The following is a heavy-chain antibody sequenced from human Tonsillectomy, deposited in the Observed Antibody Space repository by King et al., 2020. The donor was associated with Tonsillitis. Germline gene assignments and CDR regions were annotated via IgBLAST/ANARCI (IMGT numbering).Heavy chain of an antibody. CDR2: LYSGGFT. J-gene: IGHJ3*02. CDR3: ASIFGVPPDAFDI. CDR1: GFTVSSHY. Sequence: VQLVETGGGLIQPGGSLRLSCAASGFTVSSHYMSWVRQAPGKGLEWVSVLYSGGFTYYADSVKGRFTISRDNSKNTLYLQMNSLRAEDTAVYYCASIFGVPPDAFDIWGQGTMVTVSS. V-gene: IGHV3-53*02. D-gene: IGHD3-3*01.